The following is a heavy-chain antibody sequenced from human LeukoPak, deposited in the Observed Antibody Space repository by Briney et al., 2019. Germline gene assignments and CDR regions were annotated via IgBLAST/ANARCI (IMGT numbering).Heavy chain of an antibody. V-gene: IGHV4-34*01. Sequence: PSETLSLTCAVYGGSFSGYYWSWIRQPPGKGLEWIGEINHSGSTNYNPSLKSRVTISVDTSKNQFSLKLSSVTAADTAVYYCARHVDTAMVTGYWFDPWGQGTLVTVSS. D-gene: IGHD5-18*01. CDR2: INHSGST. CDR1: GGSFSGYY. CDR3: ARHVDTAMVTGYWFDP. J-gene: IGHJ5*02.